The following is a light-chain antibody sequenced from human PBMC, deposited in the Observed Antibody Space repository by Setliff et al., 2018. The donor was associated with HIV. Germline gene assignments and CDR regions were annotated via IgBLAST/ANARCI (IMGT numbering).Light chain of an antibody. CDR3: SSYAQGDTWV. CDR1: RDIGNYNS. Sequence: RDIGNYNSVSWYQQHPGEVPKLIMHTVSQRPSGVSERFSGSKSGNTASLTISGLQAEDEADYYCSSYAQGDTWVFGGGTKVTVL. V-gene: IGLV2-11*03. J-gene: IGLJ3*02. CDR2: TVS.